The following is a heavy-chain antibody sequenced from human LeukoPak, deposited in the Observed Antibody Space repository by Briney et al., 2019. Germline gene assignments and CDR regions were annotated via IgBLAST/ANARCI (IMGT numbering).Heavy chain of an antibody. V-gene: IGHV3-21*01. CDR1: GFTFSSYS. D-gene: IGHD2-21*01. Sequence: PGGSLRLSCAASGFTFSSYSMSWVRQAPGKGLEWVSSISSSSSYIYYADSVKGRFTISRDNAKNSLYLQMNSLRAEDTAVYYCAREIGLFAQNAFDIWGQGTMVTVSS. CDR3: AREIGLFAQNAFDI. J-gene: IGHJ3*02. CDR2: ISSSSSYI.